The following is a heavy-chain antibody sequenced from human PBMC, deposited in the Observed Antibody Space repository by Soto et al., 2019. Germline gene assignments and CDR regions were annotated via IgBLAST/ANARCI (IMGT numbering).Heavy chain of an antibody. CDR2: INAGNGNT. CDR1: GYTFTSYV. CDR3: VRATLSWGHYYFRGLDV. V-gene: IGHV1-3*01. J-gene: IGHJ6*02. D-gene: IGHD3-22*01. Sequence: GASVKVSCKASGYTFTSYVMHWVRQAPGQRLEWMGWINAGNGNTKYSQKFEGRVTITRDTSASTAYMDLSSLRGDDTGVYFCVRATLSWGHYYFRGLDVWGQGTTVTVSS.